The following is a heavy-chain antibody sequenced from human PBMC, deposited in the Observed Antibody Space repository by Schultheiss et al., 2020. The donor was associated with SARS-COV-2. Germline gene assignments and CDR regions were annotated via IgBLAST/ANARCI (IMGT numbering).Heavy chain of an antibody. CDR2: IKSKTDGGTT. D-gene: IGHD1-1*01. CDR3: AKDRFAQFDDDAFDI. Sequence: GGSLRLSCAASGFTFSNAWMSWVRQAPGKGLEWVGRIKSKTDGGTTDYAAPVKGRFTISRDDSKNTLYLQMNSLRAEDTAVYYCAKDRFAQFDDDAFDIWGQGTMVTVSS. J-gene: IGHJ3*02. CDR1: GFTFSNAW. V-gene: IGHV3-15*01.